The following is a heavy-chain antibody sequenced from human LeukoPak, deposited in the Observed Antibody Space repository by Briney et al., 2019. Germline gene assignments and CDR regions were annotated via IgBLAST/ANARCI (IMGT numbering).Heavy chain of an antibody. D-gene: IGHD3-3*01. CDR1: GGSFSGYY. CDR2: INHSGST. V-gene: IGHV4-34*01. Sequence: SSETLSLTCAVYGGSFSGYYWSWIRQPPGKGLEWIGEINHSGSTNYNPSLKSRVTISVDTSKNQFSLKLSSVTAADTAVYYCARNYDFWSGSMDVWGKGTTVTVSS. CDR3: ARNYDFWSGSMDV. J-gene: IGHJ6*03.